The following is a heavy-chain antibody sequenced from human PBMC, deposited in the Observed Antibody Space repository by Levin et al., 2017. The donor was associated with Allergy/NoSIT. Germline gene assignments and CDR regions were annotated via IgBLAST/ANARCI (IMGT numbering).Heavy chain of an antibody. D-gene: IGHD5-12*01. V-gene: IGHV3-30-3*01. CDR3: ARDLKTSGSPAY. CDR1: GFTFSNYA. CDR2: ISYDGSNK. J-gene: IGHJ4*02. Sequence: GGSLRLSCAASGFTFSNYAMHWVRQAPGRGLEWVAVISYDGSNKYYADSVKGRFTISRDNAKNTLYLQMNSLRAEDTAVYYCARDLKTSGSPAYWGQGTLVTVSS.